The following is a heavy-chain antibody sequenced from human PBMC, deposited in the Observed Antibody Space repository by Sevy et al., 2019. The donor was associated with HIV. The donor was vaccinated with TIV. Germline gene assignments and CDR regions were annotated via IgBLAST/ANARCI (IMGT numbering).Heavy chain of an antibody. CDR1: GYTSTSYA. V-gene: IGHV7-4-1*02. CDR3: ARMDIAVAGRVSDY. D-gene: IGHD6-19*01. CDR2: INTNTGNP. Sequence: ASVKVSCKASGYTSTSYAMNWVRQAPGQGLEWMGWINTNTGNPTYAQGFTGRFVFSLDTSVSTAYLQISSLKAEDTAVYYCARMDIAVAGRVSDYWGQGTLVTVSS. J-gene: IGHJ4*02.